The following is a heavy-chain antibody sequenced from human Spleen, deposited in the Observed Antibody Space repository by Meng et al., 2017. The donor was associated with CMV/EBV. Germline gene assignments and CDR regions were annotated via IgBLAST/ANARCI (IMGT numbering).Heavy chain of an antibody. J-gene: IGHJ4*02. Sequence: GESLKISCAASGFTFSSYAMSWVRQAPGKGLEWVSGISGRADMTYYADSVKGRFTISRDNSKNSLYLQMNSLRTEDSALYYCAKELDSGGFYYFDYWGQGTLVTVSS. CDR1: GFTFSSYA. CDR3: AKELDSGGFYYFDY. CDR2: ISGRADMT. D-gene: IGHD6-19*01. V-gene: IGHV3-23*01.